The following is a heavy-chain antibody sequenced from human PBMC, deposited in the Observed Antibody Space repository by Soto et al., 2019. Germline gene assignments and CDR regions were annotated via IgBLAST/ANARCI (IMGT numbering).Heavy chain of an antibody. CDR1: GYSFTTYY. CDR2: IDPSSGSA. Sequence: QVQLVQSGAEVKKPGASVKVSCKASGYSFTTYYIHWVRQAPGQGLEWMGIIDPSSGSAGYAQKFQVSVTMTRDTPTSTFYMELSSLRSEDTAVYYCARGNDFPYYYYGLDVWGQGTTVTVSS. CDR3: ARGNDFPYYYYGLDV. D-gene: IGHD3-3*01. J-gene: IGHJ6*02. V-gene: IGHV1-46*03.